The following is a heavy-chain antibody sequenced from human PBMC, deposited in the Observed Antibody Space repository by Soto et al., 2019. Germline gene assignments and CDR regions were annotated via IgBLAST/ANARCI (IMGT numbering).Heavy chain of an antibody. CDR1: GGSISSGGYY. D-gene: IGHD2-15*01. CDR2: IYYSGST. J-gene: IGHJ6*03. CDR3: ARGACSGGSCYSENYYYYYMDV. Sequence: QVQLQESGPGLVKPSQTLSLTCTVSGGSISSGGYYWSWIRQHPGKGLEWIGYIYYSGSTYYNPSLKSRVTISVDTSKNQFSLKLSSVTAADTAVYYCARGACSGGSCYSENYYYYYMDVWGKGTTVTVSS. V-gene: IGHV4-31*03.